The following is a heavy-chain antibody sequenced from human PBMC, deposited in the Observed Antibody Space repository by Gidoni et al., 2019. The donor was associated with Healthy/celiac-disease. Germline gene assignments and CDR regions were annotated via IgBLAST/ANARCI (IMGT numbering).Heavy chain of an antibody. CDR1: GYTFTGYY. V-gene: IGHV1-2*02. CDR3: ARVKVPAANDAFDI. J-gene: IGHJ3*02. D-gene: IGHD2-2*01. CDR2: INPNSGGT. Sequence: QVQLEQSGAEVKKPGASVKVSCKAPGYTFTGYYMHWVRQAPGQGLEWMGWINPNSGGTNYAQKFQGRVTMTRDTSISTAYMELSRLRSDDTAVYYCARVKVPAANDAFDIWGQGTMVTVSS.